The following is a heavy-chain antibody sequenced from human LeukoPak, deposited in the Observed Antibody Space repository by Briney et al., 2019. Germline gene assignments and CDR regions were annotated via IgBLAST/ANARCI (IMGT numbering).Heavy chain of an antibody. CDR3: ARRYYDTSGYYSLDY. CDR1: GFTFSNYA. D-gene: IGHD3-22*01. V-gene: IGHV3-23*01. Sequence: GGSLRLSCAASGFTFSNYAMSWVRQAPGKGLERVSIISESGGSTNYADSVKGRFTISRDNSKNTLFLQMNSLRAEDTAVYYCARRYYDTSGYYSLDYWGQGTLVTVSS. CDR2: ISESGGST. J-gene: IGHJ4*02.